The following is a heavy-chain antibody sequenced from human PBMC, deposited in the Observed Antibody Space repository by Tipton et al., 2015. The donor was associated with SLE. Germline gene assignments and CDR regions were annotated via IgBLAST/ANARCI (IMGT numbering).Heavy chain of an antibody. CDR1: GGSFSGYY. J-gene: IGHJ4*02. D-gene: IGHD6-19*01. CDR3: ARGRDSRGLPGG. CDR2: INHSGST. Sequence: LRLSCAVYGGSFSGYYWSWIRQPPGKGLEWIGEINHSGSTNYNPSLKSRVTISVDTSKNQFSLKLSSVTAADTAVYYCARGRDSRGLPGGWGQGPLVPVSS. V-gene: IGHV4-34*01.